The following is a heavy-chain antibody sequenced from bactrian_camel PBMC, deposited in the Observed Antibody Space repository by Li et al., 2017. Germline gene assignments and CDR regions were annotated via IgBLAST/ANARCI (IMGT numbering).Heavy chain of an antibody. V-gene: IGHV3S53*01. CDR2: IDSDGST. D-gene: IGHD8*01. CDR1: EEEYTTC. J-gene: IGHJ6*01. CDR3: ASAPSLTSVGFGY. Sequence: VQLVESGGGSVQAGGSLKLSCVASEEEYTTCIGWFRQAPGKEREGVARIDSDGSTAYGDSVKGRFTISLDSTRNTLFLQMNSLKSEDTALYYCASAPSLTSVGFGYWGQGTQVTVS.